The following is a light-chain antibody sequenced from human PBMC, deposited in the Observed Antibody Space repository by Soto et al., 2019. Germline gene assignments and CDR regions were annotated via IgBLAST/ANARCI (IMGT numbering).Light chain of an antibody. CDR3: AAWDDSLNGLWV. CDR2: SNN. CDR1: YSNIGNNF. V-gene: IGLV1-44*01. J-gene: IGLJ3*02. Sequence: QSVLTQPPSVSAAPGQTVTISCSGTYSNIGNNFVSWYQHLSGAAPKLLIYSNNQRPSGVPDRFSGSKSGTSASLAISGLQSEDEADYYCAAWDDSLNGLWVFGGGTKLTVL.